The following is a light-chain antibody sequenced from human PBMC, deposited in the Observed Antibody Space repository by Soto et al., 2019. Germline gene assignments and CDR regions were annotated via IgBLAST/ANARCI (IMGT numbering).Light chain of an antibody. Sequence: DIQMTQAPSTLSASVGDRVTNTCRASQSISSWLAWYQQKPGKAPKLLIYKASSLESGVPSRFSGSGSGTEFTLTISSLQPDDFATYYCHQYNSYPGTFGQGTKVDIK. CDR3: HQYNSYPGT. J-gene: IGKJ1*01. V-gene: IGKV1-5*03. CDR1: QSISSW. CDR2: KAS.